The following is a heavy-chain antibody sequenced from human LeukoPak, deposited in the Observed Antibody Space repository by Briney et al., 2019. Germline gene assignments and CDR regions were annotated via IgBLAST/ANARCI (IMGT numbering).Heavy chain of an antibody. Sequence: KFQGRVTITRDTSASTAYMELSSLRSEDTAVYYCARGPGIAAAGTSDYWGQGTLVTVSS. CDR3: ARGPGIAAAGTSDY. V-gene: IGHV1-3*01. D-gene: IGHD6-13*01. J-gene: IGHJ4*02.